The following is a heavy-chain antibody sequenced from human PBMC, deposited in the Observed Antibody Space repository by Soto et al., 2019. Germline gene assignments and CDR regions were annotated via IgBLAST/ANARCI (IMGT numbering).Heavy chain of an antibody. Sequence: PGGSLRLSCAASGFTFSDYYMSWIRQAPGKGLEWVSYISSSGSTIYYADSVKGRFTISRDNAKNSLYLQMNSLRAEDTAVYYCASPPGIAVAAPEGNWFDPWGQGTLVTVSS. CDR2: ISSSGSTI. D-gene: IGHD6-19*01. CDR1: GFTFSDYY. V-gene: IGHV3-11*01. CDR3: ASPPGIAVAAPEGNWFDP. J-gene: IGHJ5*02.